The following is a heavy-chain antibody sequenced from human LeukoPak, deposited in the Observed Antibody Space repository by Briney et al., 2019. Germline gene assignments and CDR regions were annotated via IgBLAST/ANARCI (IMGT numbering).Heavy chain of an antibody. CDR3: AREVAAAANDY. D-gene: IGHD6-13*01. J-gene: IGHJ4*02. CDR2: ISSSSSYI. Sequence: RRSLRLSCAPSGFTFSSYSMNSVRQAPGTRLESFSSISSSSSYIYYADSGKGRFTISRDNAKNSLYLQMNSLRAEDTAVYYCAREVAAAANDYWGQGTLVTVSS. CDR1: GFTFSSYS. V-gene: IGHV3-21*01.